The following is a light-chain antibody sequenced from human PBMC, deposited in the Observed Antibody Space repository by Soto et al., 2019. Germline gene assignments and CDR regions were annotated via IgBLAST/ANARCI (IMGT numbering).Light chain of an antibody. CDR1: QTISSW. V-gene: IGKV1-5*03. Sequence: DIQMTQSPSTLSGSVGDRFTITCRASQTISSWLAWYQQKPGKAPKLLIYEASSLESGVPSRFSGSGYGTEFTLTINGLLPEDFVTYYCQHYKDLPSFAQGTKVDIK. J-gene: IGKJ1*01. CDR2: EAS. CDR3: QHYKDLPS.